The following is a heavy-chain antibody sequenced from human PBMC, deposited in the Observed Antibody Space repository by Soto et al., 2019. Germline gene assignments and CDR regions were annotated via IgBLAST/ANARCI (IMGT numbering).Heavy chain of an antibody. Sequence: QVQLVQSGVEVKKPGSSVRVSCKASGDTFKNSVISWVRQAPGQGLEWMGGTIPLFGTTDYAQKFQGRLTITTDESTTTAYMEVSRLTSEDTAVYYCVAELDFGKLSVVWGQGTTDIVSS. V-gene: IGHV1-69*01. CDR3: VAELDFGKLSVV. J-gene: IGHJ6*02. CDR2: TIPLFGTT. D-gene: IGHD3-10*01. CDR1: GDTFKNSV.